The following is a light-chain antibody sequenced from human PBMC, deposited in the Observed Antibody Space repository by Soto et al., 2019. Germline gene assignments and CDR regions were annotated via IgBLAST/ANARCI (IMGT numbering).Light chain of an antibody. CDR1: QGIGNS. CDR3: QKYDSVPWS. V-gene: IGKV1-27*01. CDR2: TAS. J-gene: IGKJ1*01. Sequence: DIQMTQSPSSLSASVGDRVTITCRASQGIGNSLAWYQQKPGKVPKVLIYTASTLRSGVPSRFSGSGSGTDFTLTINSLQPEDVATYFCQKYDSVPWSFGQGTRVEI.